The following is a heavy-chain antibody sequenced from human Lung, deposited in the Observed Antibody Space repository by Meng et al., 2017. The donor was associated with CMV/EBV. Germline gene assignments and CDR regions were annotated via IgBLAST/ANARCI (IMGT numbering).Heavy chain of an antibody. CDR1: GFTFSSYD. Sequence: GGSLRLXCAVSGFTFSSYDMHWVRQVTGKGLEWVSGVGTEDDAYYRDSVKGRYTIPRENGMNSMYLQMDSLTVGDTAIYYCARGSGVNMFRGAIGSFDSXGLGXLVTVSS. V-gene: IGHV3-13*01. D-gene: IGHD3-10*01. J-gene: IGHJ4*02. CDR3: ARGSGVNMFRGAIGSFDS. CDR2: VGTEDDA.